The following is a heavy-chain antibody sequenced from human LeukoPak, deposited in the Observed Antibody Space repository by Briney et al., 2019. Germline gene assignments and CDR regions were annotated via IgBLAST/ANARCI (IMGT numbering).Heavy chain of an antibody. CDR1: GMSLTNYG. CDR3: AKRGVVIRGILVIGYHQEAYHYDF. V-gene: IGHV3-23*01. Sequence: SGGSLRLSCVVSGMSLTNYGMTWVRQAPGKGLEWVSYISERGGSITYADSVKGRFTISRDTSLNTLYPQMNNLRAEDTAVYFCAKRGVVIRGILVIGYHQEAYHYDFWGQGVLVTVSS. J-gene: IGHJ4*02. CDR2: ISERGGSI. D-gene: IGHD3-10*01.